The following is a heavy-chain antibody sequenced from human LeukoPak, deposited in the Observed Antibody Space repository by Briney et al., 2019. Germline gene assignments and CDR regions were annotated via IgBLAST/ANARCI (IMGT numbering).Heavy chain of an antibody. CDR2: IYYSGST. J-gene: IGHJ5*02. D-gene: IGHD3-10*01. Sequence: PSETLSLTCTVSGGSISSYYWSWIRQPPGKGLEWIGYIYYSGSTNYNPSLKSRVTISVDTSKNQFSLKLSSVTAADTAVYYCARVPNYYGSGSYFLPNWFDPWGQGTLVTVSS. V-gene: IGHV4-59*01. CDR1: GGSISSYY. CDR3: ARVPNYYGSGSYFLPNWFDP.